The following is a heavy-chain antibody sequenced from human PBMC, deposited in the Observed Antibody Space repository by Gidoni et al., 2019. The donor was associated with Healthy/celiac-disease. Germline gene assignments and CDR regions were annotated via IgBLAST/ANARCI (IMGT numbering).Heavy chain of an antibody. V-gene: IGHV4-39*01. CDR1: GGSISSSSYY. CDR2: IYYSGST. Sequence: QLQLQESGPGLVKPSETRSLTCTVSGGSISSSSYYWGWIRQPPGKGLEWIGSIYYSGSTYYNPSLKSRVTISVDTSKNQFSLKLSSVTAADTAVYYCARLHGDYSYYYYGMDVWGQGTTVTVSS. D-gene: IGHD4-17*01. J-gene: IGHJ6*02. CDR3: ARLHGDYSYYYYGMDV.